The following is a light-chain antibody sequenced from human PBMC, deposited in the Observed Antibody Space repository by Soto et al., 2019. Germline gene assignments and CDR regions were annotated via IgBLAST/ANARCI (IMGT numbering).Light chain of an antibody. V-gene: IGKV1-5*03. CDR3: QQYNSLWT. Sequence: DIQMTQSPSTLSASVGDRVTITCRASQSISSWLAWYQQKPGKAPKLLIYKASSLESGVPSRFSGSGSGTEFSLTISRLQPDDFATYYCQQYNSLWTFGQGTKGEIK. CDR1: QSISSW. J-gene: IGKJ1*01. CDR2: KAS.